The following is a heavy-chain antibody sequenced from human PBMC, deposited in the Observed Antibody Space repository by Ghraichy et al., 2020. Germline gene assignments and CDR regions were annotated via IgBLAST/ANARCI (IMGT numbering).Heavy chain of an antibody. D-gene: IGHD2-2*01. CDR3: ARVLLADCSSTSCRYFDY. CDR1: GFTFSSYA. Sequence: GESLNISCAASGFTFSSYAMHWVRQAPGKGLEWVAVISDDGSNKNYVDSVKGRFTISRDNSKNTLYLQMNSLRAEDTAVYYCARVLLADCSSTSCRYFDYWGQGTLVTVSS. V-gene: IGHV3-30*04. CDR2: ISDDGSNK. J-gene: IGHJ4*02.